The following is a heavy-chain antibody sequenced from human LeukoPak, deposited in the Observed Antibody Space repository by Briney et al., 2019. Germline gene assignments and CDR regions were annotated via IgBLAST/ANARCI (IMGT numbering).Heavy chain of an antibody. J-gene: IGHJ4*02. Sequence: SETLSLTCTVSGGSISSSSYYWGWIRQSPGKGLEWLGDIYYSGTTYYNPSLKSRVSMSLDTSKNQFSLKLSSVTAADTAVYYCARHTSGSSRLFDYWGQGTLVTVSS. CDR2: IYYSGTT. CDR1: GGSISSSSYY. D-gene: IGHD5-12*01. V-gene: IGHV4-39*01. CDR3: ARHTSGSSRLFDY.